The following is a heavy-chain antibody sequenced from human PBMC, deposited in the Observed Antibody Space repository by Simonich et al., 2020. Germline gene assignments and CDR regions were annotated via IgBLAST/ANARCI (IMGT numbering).Heavy chain of an antibody. CDR2: ISSVSSYI. Sequence: EVQLVESGGGLVKPGGSLRLSCAASGFTFSSYSMNWVRQAPGKGWEWTQSISSVSSYIYYADSVKGQFTISRDNAKNSLYLQMNSLRAEDTAVYYCARDAAGDYWGQGTLVTVSS. V-gene: IGHV3-21*01. CDR1: GFTFSSYS. D-gene: IGHD6-13*01. J-gene: IGHJ4*02. CDR3: ARDAAGDY.